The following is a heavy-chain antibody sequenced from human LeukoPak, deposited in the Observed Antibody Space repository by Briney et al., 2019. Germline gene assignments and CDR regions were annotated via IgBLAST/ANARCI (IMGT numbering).Heavy chain of an antibody. CDR2: INHSGST. Sequence: SETLPLTCAVYGGSFSGYYWSWIRQPPGKGLEWIGEINHSGSTNYNPSLKSRVTISVDTSKNQFSLKLSSVTAADTAVYYCARGREEYYYDSSGYYYYFDYWGQGTLVTVSS. J-gene: IGHJ4*02. CDR1: GGSFSGYY. D-gene: IGHD3-22*01. CDR3: ARGREEYYYDSSGYYYYFDY. V-gene: IGHV4-34*01.